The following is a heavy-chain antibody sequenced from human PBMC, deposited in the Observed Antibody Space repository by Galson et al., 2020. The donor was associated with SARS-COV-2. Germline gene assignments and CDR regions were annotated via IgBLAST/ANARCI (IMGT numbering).Heavy chain of an antibody. CDR1: GFTFSSYA. J-gene: IGHJ4*02. CDR2: ISGSGGST. Sequence: AGSLRLSCLASGFTFSSYAMSWVRQAPGKGLEWVSGISGSGGSTQYADSVKGRFTSSRDNSKNTLYLQMNSLRGEDTAVYYCAKTQQWLAPFYFDYWGLGTLVTVSS. V-gene: IGHV3-23*01. CDR3: AKTQQWLAPFYFDY. D-gene: IGHD6-19*01.